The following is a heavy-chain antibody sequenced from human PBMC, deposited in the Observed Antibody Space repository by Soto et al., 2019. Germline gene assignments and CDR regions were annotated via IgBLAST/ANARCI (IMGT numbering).Heavy chain of an antibody. Sequence: VKVSCKASGYTFTSYAMHWVRQAPGQRLEWMGWINAGNGNTKYSQKFQGRVTITRDTSASTAYMELSSLRSEDTAVYYCARDPGYYDSSGYYPHYYFDYWGQGTLVTVSS. V-gene: IGHV1-3*01. CDR2: INAGNGNT. CDR1: GYTFTSYA. J-gene: IGHJ4*02. CDR3: ARDPGYYDSSGYYPHYYFDY. D-gene: IGHD3-22*01.